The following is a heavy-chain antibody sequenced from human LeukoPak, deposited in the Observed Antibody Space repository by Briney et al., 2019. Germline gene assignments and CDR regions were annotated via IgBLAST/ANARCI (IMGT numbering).Heavy chain of an antibody. CDR1: AFTFDDYS. D-gene: IGHD4-17*01. CDR2: ITWNSADI. J-gene: IGHJ4*02. CDR3: AKETTYPYGDFES. V-gene: IGHV3-9*01. Sequence: GGSLRLSCEASAFTFDDYSMHWVRHAPGKGLEWVSGITWNSADIGYAASVKGRFTISRDNAKNFLYLQMNSLRAEDTAFYYCAKETTYPYGDFESWGQGTLVTVSS.